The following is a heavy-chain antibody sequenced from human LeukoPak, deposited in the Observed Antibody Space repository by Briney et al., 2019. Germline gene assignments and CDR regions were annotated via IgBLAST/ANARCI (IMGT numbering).Heavy chain of an antibody. CDR1: GFTFSSYG. V-gene: IGHV3-30*02. CDR3: AREGDYYGSGSFGWGGNDAFDI. J-gene: IGHJ3*02. CDR2: IRYDGSNK. D-gene: IGHD3-10*01. Sequence: PGGSLRLSCAASGFTFSSYGMHWVRQAPGKGLEWVAFIRYDGSNKYYADSVKGRSTISRDNSKNTLYLQMNSLRAEDTAVYYCAREGDYYGSGSFGWGGNDAFDIWGQGTMVTVSS.